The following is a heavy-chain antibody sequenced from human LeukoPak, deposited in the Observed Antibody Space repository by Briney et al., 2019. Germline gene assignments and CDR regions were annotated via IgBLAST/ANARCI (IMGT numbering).Heavy chain of an antibody. D-gene: IGHD2-2*02. Sequence: PGGSLRLSCAASGFTVSSNCMSWVRQAPGKGLEWVSVIYSGGSTYYADSVKGRFTISRDNSKNTLYLQMNSLRAEDTAVYYCARGYTILRGGYFDYWGQGTLVTASS. J-gene: IGHJ4*02. CDR3: ARGYTILRGGYFDY. CDR2: IYSGGST. V-gene: IGHV3-66*01. CDR1: GFTVSSNC.